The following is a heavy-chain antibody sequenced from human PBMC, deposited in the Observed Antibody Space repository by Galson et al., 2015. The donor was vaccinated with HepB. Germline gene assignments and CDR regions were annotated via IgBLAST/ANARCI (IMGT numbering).Heavy chain of an antibody. Sequence: SLRLSCAASGFTFSTYWMHWVRQAPGKGLVWVSRINSDGSSTNYADSVKGRFTISRDNAKNTLYLQMDSLRAEDTAVYYCTRAKGGSWFDSWGQGTLVTVSS. J-gene: IGHJ5*01. CDR1: GFTFSTYW. V-gene: IGHV3-74*01. CDR2: INSDGSST. CDR3: TRAKGGSWFDS. D-gene: IGHD6-25*01.